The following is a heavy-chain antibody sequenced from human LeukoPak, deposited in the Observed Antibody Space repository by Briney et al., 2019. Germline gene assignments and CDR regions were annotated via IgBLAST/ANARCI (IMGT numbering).Heavy chain of an antibody. CDR1: GYTFTGYY. D-gene: IGHD1-26*01. V-gene: IGHV1-2*02. CDR3: ARDPPNRKGIVGATGY. J-gene: IGHJ4*02. Sequence: ASVKVSCKASGYTFTGYYMHWVRQAPGQGLEWMGWINPNSGGTNYAQKFQGRVTMTRGTSISTAYMELSRLRSDDTAVYYCARDPPNRKGIVGATGYWGQGTLVTVSS. CDR2: INPNSGGT.